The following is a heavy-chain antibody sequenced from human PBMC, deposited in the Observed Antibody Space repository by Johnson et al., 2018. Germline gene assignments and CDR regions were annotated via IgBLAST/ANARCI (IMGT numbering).Heavy chain of an antibody. Sequence: VQLVQSGGGLVQPGGSLRLSCAASGFTFSSYSMNWVRQAPGKGLEWVSSISSSSSYIYYADSVKGRVTTSRDNAKNSLYLQLNSRRAEDTAVYYCARESRYGSGSYYTYYYYGMDVWGQGTTVTVSS. D-gene: IGHD3-10*01. V-gene: IGHV3-21*04. CDR3: ARESRYGSGSYYTYYYYGMDV. J-gene: IGHJ6*02. CDR1: GFTFSSYS. CDR2: ISSSSSYI.